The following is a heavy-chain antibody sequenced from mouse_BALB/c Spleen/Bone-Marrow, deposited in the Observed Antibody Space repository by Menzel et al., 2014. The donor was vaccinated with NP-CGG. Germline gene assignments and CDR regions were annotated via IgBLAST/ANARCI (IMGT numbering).Heavy chain of an antibody. CDR1: GFSLTVXG. Sequence: VXLEESGPGLVAPSQSLSITCTVSGFSLTVXGXNWVRQPPXXXXXWLXMIWGDGITDYNSAFKSRLSISKDDSKSQVFLXMNSLQTVDTAKYYCARECNYFDYWGQGTTLTVSS. CDR3: ARECNYFDY. V-gene: IGHV2-6-7*01. CDR2: IWGDGIT. J-gene: IGHJ2*01.